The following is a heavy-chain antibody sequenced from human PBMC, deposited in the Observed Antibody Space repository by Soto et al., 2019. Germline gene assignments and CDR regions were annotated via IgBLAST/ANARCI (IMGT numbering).Heavy chain of an antibody. CDR1: GYTFTTYE. J-gene: IGHJ4*02. Sequence: QVQLVQSGAEVKKPGASVKVSCKASGYTFTTYEISWVRQAPGQGLEWMGWISAYNGNTNYAQRLQGRVTITTDTSTSTTYMELRSPKSDDTAVYYCARVGSSSSPIDFWGQGTLVTVSS. V-gene: IGHV1-18*01. D-gene: IGHD6-6*01. CDR2: ISAYNGNT. CDR3: ARVGSSSSPIDF.